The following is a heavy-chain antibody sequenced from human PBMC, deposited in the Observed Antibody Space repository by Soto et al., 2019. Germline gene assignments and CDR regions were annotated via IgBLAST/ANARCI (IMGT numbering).Heavy chain of an antibody. CDR1: GFSLDTRGVG. V-gene: IGHV2-5*01. Sequence: QITLKESGPTLVTPRQTLTLTCTFSGFSLDTRGVGVGWVRQPPGKALEWLALIYGNDEQRLNPSLQSRLTIAKDTPKSQVVLTITNMDPVDTATYFCAHRLSAAGLFDHWGQGTLVSVSS. CDR2: IYGNDEQ. J-gene: IGHJ5*02. D-gene: IGHD6-13*01. CDR3: AHRLSAAGLFDH.